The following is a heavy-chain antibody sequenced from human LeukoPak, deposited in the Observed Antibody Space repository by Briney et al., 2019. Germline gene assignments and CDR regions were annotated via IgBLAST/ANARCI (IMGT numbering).Heavy chain of an antibody. CDR1: GGSISSSSYY. Sequence: SETLSLTCTVSGGSISSSSYYWGWIRQPPGKGLEWIGSIYYSGSTYYNPSLKSRVTISVDTSKNQFSLKLNSVTAADTAVYYCARRDSSGWYGVEYYFDYWGQGTLVTVSS. V-gene: IGHV4-39*01. CDR2: IYYSGST. J-gene: IGHJ4*02. CDR3: ARRDSSGWYGVEYYFDY. D-gene: IGHD6-19*01.